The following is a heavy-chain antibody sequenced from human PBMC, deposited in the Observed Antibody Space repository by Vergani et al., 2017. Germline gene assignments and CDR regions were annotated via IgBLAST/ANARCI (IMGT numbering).Heavy chain of an antibody. J-gene: IGHJ6*02. CDR3: ARAPGLGTAMALTNYYYYYGMDV. CDR2: IYTSGST. CDR1: GGSISSYY. V-gene: IGHV4-4*07. D-gene: IGHD5-18*01. Sequence: QVQLQESGPGLVKPSETLSLTCTVSGGSISSYYWSWIRQPAGKGLEWIGRIYTSGSTNYNPSLKSRVTMSVDTSKNQFSLKLSSVTAADTAVYYCARAPGLGTAMALTNYYYYYGMDVWGQGTTVTVSS.